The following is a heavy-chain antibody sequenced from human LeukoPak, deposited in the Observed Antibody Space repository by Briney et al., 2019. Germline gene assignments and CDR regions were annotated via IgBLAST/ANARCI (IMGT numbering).Heavy chain of an antibody. CDR3: ARGQTGYYDGSGRSYYYGMDV. CDR1: GDTFSGYF. V-gene: IGHV4-34*01. CDR2: IYHTGST. Sequence: SETLSLTCGVYGDTFSGYFWSWIRQPPGKGLEWIGEIYHTGSTNYNPSLRSRVTMTIDTPKKQFSLKLSSVTAADTAVYYCARGQTGYYDGSGRSYYYGMDVWGQGTTVTVSS. D-gene: IGHD3-10*01. J-gene: IGHJ6*02.